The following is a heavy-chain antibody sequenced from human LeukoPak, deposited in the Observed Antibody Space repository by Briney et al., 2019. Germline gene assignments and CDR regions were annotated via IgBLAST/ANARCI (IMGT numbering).Heavy chain of an antibody. CDR3: AKPRGQIFIGY. J-gene: IGHJ4*02. CDR2: ISYDGSNE. V-gene: IGHV3-30*18. D-gene: IGHD3-3*01. CDR1: GFTFSSYG. Sequence: GGSLRLSCAASGFTFSSYGMHWVRQAPGKGLEWVAVISYDGSNEYYADSVKGRFTISRDNSKNTLYLQMNSLRAEDTAVYYCAKPRGQIFIGYWGQGTLVTVSS.